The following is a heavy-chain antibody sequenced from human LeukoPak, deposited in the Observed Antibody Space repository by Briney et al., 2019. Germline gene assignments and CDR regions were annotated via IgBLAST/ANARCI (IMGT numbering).Heavy chain of an antibody. CDR2: IYYSGST. Sequence: PSETLSLTCTVSGGSVSSYYWSWIRQPPGKGLEWIGYIYYSGSTNYNPSLKSRVTISVDTSKSQFSLKLSSVTAADTAVYYCARVTSSGYAFDIWGQGTMVTVSS. CDR1: GGSVSSYY. D-gene: IGHD3-22*01. V-gene: IGHV4-59*02. CDR3: ARVTSSGYAFDI. J-gene: IGHJ3*02.